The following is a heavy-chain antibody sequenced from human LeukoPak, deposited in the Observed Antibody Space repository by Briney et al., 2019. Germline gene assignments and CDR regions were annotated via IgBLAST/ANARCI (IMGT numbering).Heavy chain of an antibody. D-gene: IGHD2-2*01. CDR2: IIPNSGGT. CDR3: ARGVLPPALDS. J-gene: IGHJ4*02. Sequence: ASVKVSCKASGYTFTGYYIHWVRQAPGQGLEWMGWIIPNSGGTNYAQKFQGRVTMTRDTSINTAYMELNSLISDDTAVYFCARGVLPPALDSWGQGTLVAVSS. V-gene: IGHV1-2*02. CDR1: GYTFTGYY.